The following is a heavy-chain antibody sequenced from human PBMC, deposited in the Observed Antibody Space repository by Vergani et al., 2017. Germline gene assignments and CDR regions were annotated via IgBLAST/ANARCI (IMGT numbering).Heavy chain of an antibody. CDR2: IWYDGSNK. J-gene: IGHJ4*02. CDR3: ARDVPTTDY. CDR1: GFSFSSYG. V-gene: IGHV3-33*01. D-gene: IGHD4-17*01. Sequence: QVQLVESGGGVVQPGRSLRLSCAASGFSFSSYGMHWVRQAPGKGLEWVAVIWYDGSNKYYADSVKGRFTISRDNSKNTLYLQMNSLRAEDTAVYYCARDVPTTDYWGQGTLVTVSS.